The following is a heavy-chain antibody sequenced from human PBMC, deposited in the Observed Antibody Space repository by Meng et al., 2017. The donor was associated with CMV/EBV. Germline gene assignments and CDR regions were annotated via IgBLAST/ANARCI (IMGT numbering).Heavy chain of an antibody. CDR3: AKDRGFGVVIPWFDP. Sequence: GESLKISCAASGFTFSSYGMHWVRQAPGKGLEWVAFIRYDGSNKYYADSVKDRFAISRDNSKNTLYLQMNSLRAEDTAVYYCAKDRGFGVVIPWFDPWGQGTLVTVSS. D-gene: IGHD3-3*01. V-gene: IGHV3-30*02. CDR1: GFTFSSYG. J-gene: IGHJ5*02. CDR2: IRYDGSNK.